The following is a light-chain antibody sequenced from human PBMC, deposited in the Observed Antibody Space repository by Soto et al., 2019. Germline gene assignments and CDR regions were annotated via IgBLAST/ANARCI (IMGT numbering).Light chain of an antibody. J-gene: IGKJ2*01. CDR3: QQYGRSPYT. V-gene: IGKV3-20*01. CDR1: QTASSSH. CDR2: GAS. Sequence: EIVLTQSPATLSLSPGERASLSCRASQTASSSHLAWYQQKPGQAPRLLIYGASSRATGISDRFSGSGSGTDFTLTISRLESEDFAVYYCQQYGRSPYTFGEGTKVDIK.